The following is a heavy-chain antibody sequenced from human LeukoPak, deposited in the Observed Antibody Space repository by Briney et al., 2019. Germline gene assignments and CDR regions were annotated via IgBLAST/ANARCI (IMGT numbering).Heavy chain of an antibody. CDR2: ISTSGST. V-gene: IGHV4-4*07. D-gene: IGHD4-17*01. Sequence: SETLSLNCTVSGDSISGFYWSWIRQPAGKGLQLIERISTSGSTNYNPSLKSRVTMSVDRSTNEFSLTVRTVTAADTALYYCARGLPSYGDYVDYYFYMDVWGKGTTVTVSS. CDR3: ARGLPSYGDYVDYYFYMDV. J-gene: IGHJ6*03. CDR1: GDSISGFY.